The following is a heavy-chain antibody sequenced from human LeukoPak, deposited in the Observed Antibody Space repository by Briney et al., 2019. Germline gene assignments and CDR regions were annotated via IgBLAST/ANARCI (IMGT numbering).Heavy chain of an antibody. CDR1: GFTFSSYG. D-gene: IGHD3-22*01. V-gene: IGHV3-30*18. CDR2: ISYDGSNK. Sequence: GGSLRLSCAASGFTFSSYGMHWVRQAPGKGLEWVAVISYDGSNKYYADSVKGRFTISRDNSKNTLYLQMNSLGAEDTAVYYCAKYDSSGYLGSYWGQGTLVTVSS. CDR3: AKYDSSGYLGSY. J-gene: IGHJ4*02.